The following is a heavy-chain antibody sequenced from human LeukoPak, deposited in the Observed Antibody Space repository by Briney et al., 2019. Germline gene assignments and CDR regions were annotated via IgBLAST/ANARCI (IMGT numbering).Heavy chain of an antibody. Sequence: GGSLRLSCVASGFTFSTYTMNWIRQAPGKGLEWVSGSIGSGGSAFYADSVKGRFSISRDTSKNTLFLHMNNLRAGDTAVYYCASEELSPFDYWGQGTLVTVSS. CDR1: GFTFSTYT. CDR3: ASEELSPFDY. V-gene: IGHV3-23*01. J-gene: IGHJ4*02. CDR2: SIGSGGSA. D-gene: IGHD5-24*01.